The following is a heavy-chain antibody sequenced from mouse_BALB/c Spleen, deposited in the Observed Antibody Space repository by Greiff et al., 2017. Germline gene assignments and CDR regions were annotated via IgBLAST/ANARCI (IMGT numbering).Heavy chain of an antibody. Sequence: EVKLMESGGGLVKPGGSLKLSCAASGFTFSSYTMSWVRQTPEKRLEWVATISSGGSYTYYPDSVKGRFTISRDNAKNTLYLQMSSLKSEDTAMYYCTRGSTARARLDYWGQGTTRTVSS. D-gene: IGHD3-2*01. CDR2: ISSGGSYT. CDR3: TRGSTARARLDY. V-gene: IGHV5-6-4*01. J-gene: IGHJ2*01. CDR1: GFTFSSYT.